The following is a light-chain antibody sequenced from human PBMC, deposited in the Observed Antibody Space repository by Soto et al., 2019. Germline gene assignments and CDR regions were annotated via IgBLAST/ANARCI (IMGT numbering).Light chain of an antibody. CDR3: QPRSNWPPEVT. Sequence: EIVLTQSPDTLSLSPGERATLSCRASQSVSSSLAWYQQKPGQAPRLLIYDASNRATGIPARFSGSGSGTDFTLTISSLEPEDFAVYYGQPRSNWPPEVTFGPGTKVDIK. J-gene: IGKJ3*01. CDR2: DAS. CDR1: QSVSSS. V-gene: IGKV3-11*01.